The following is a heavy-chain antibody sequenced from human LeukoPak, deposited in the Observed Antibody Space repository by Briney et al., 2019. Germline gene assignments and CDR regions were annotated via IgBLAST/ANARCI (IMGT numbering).Heavy chain of an antibody. CDR2: IYSGGST. V-gene: IGHV3-66*01. CDR1: GFTVSSNY. J-gene: IGHJ4*02. CDR3: ARVAGSSSWANYYFDY. Sequence: PGGSLRLSCAVSGFTVSSNYMSWVRQAPGKGLEWVSVIYSGGSTYYTDSVKGRFTISRDNSKNTLYLQMNSLRAEDTAVYYCARVAGSSSWANYYFDYWGQGTLVTVSS. D-gene: IGHD6-13*01.